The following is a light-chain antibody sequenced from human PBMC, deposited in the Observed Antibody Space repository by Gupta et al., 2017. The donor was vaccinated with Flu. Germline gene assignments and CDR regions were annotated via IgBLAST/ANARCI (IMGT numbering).Light chain of an antibody. Sequence: ELTQPPSVSVSPGQTASITCSGHELGDEYVCWYQQKPGQSPVLLIYQDAKRPSGIPERFSGSNSGNTATLTISGTQAMDEADYYCQAYDSSALVFGGGTKLTVL. J-gene: IGLJ2*01. CDR3: QAYDSSALV. V-gene: IGLV3-1*01. CDR1: ELGDEY. CDR2: QDA.